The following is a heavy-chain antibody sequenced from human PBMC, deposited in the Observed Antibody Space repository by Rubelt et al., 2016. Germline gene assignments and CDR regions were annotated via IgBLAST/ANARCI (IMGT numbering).Heavy chain of an antibody. V-gene: IGHV3-30*02. J-gene: IGHJ4*02. Sequence: QVQLVESGGGVVQPGRSLRLSCAASGFTFSSYGIHWVRQAPGKGPEWVAFIRYDGTNKYYADSGKGRFTISRDNPKNALYLQMNSLRAEYMAVYYCAKDLGASNYFDYWGQGTQVTVSA. CDR2: IRYDGTNK. CDR3: AKDLGASNYFDY. D-gene: IGHD1-26*01. CDR1: GFTFSSYG.